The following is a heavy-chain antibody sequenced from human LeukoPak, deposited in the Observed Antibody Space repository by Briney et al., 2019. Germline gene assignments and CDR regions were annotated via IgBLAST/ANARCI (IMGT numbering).Heavy chain of an antibody. CDR1: GYTFTDYY. J-gene: IGHJ4*02. CDR2: ITPSGGT. CDR3: ARDRYGDGFAHLDS. Sequence: ASVKVSCKASGYTFTDYYMHWVRQAPGQGLEWMGWITPSGGTDYPQKFQGRVAITWDTSITTAYMDLSRLTSDDTAVYYCARDRYGDGFAHLDSWGQGALVTVSS. V-gene: IGHV1-2*02. D-gene: IGHD5-24*01.